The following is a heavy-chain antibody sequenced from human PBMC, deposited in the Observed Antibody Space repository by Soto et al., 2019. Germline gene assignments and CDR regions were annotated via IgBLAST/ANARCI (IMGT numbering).Heavy chain of an antibody. Sequence: QVQLQQWGAGLLKPSETLSLTCAVCGGSVSGYDWSWIRPPPGKGMEWIGEIKHSGSTNYNPSLKSRGTISVGTSQYQFPVKLGSVPAASRAVDYCSRGYGQRVVPAAISWFDPWGQGTLVTVSS. V-gene: IGHV4-34*01. CDR1: GGSVSGYD. CDR2: IKHSGST. J-gene: IGHJ5*02. D-gene: IGHD2-2*01. CDR3: SRGYGQRVVPAAISWFDP.